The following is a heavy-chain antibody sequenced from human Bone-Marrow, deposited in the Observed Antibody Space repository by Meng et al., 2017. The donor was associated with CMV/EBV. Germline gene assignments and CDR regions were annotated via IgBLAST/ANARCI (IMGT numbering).Heavy chain of an antibody. V-gene: IGHV4-61*01. CDR2: IYYSGST. CDR3: AREGKWDQLSGAFDM. D-gene: IGHD1-26*01. CDR1: GGSVSSGSYY. J-gene: IGHJ3*02. Sequence: SETLSLTCTVSGGSVSSGSYYWSWIRQPPGKGLEWIGYIYYSGSTNYNPSLKSRVTISVDTPKNQFSLKLSSVTAADTAVYYCAREGKWDQLSGAFDMWGQGTMVTVSS.